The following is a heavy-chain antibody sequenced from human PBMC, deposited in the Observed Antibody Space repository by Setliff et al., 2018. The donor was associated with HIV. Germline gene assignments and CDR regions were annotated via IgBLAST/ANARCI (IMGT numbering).Heavy chain of an antibody. CDR2: IPYDGSHE. Sequence: QPGGSLRLSCAASGFTFSNYAMHWVRQAPGRGLEWVAVIPYDGSHEYYVDSVKGRFTISRDNSKNTLFLQMNSLRAEDTAVYYCAREGTVRYGYYYYMDVWGKGTTVTVS. CDR1: GFTFSNYA. J-gene: IGHJ6*03. V-gene: IGHV3-30*04. D-gene: IGHD4-17*01. CDR3: AREGTVRYGYYYYMDV.